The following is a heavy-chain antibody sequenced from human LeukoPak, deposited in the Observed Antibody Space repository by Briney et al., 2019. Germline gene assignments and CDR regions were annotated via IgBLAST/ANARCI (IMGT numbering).Heavy chain of an antibody. V-gene: IGHV3-7*03. CDR2: IKHDGRDK. CDR1: GFTFNKFW. D-gene: IGHD6-19*01. J-gene: IGHJ4*02. Sequence: PGGSLRLSCAASGFTFNKFWMSWVLQAPGKGLEWVANIKHDGRDKYYVDSVKGRFSISRDNAKNSLYLQMNSLRAEDTAVYYCAKSGIAVAGTYYWGQGTLVTVSS. CDR3: AKSGIAVAGTYY.